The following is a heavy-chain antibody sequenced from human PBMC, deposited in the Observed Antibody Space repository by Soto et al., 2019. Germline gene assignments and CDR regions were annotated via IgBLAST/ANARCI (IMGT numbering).Heavy chain of an antibody. CDR2: ISAYNGNT. Sequence: GASVKVSCKASGYTFTSYGISWVRQAPGQGLEWMGWISAYNGNTNYAQKLQGRVTMTTDTSTSTAYMELRSLRSDDTAVYYCARGAEDFWSGYYTSRYYYYMDVWGKGTTVTVSS. V-gene: IGHV1-18*01. D-gene: IGHD3-3*01. CDR3: ARGAEDFWSGYYTSRYYYYMDV. J-gene: IGHJ6*03. CDR1: GYTFTSYG.